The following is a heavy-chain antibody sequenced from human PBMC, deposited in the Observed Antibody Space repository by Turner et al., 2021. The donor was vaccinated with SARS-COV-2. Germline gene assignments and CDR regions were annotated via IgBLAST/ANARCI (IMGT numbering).Heavy chain of an antibody. J-gene: IGHJ4*02. V-gene: IGHV4-4*02. Sequence: QVQLQESGPGLVKHSGTLSHTCAVSGISITSHTWWNWVRQPRGKGLEWIGELYHSGRTNYSPSLESRVTMSVDKSKNHFSLKLTSVTAEDTAIYYCATQGAIGYRYASWGQGILVTVSS. D-gene: IGHD5-18*01. CDR1: GISITSHTW. CDR3: ATQGAIGYRYAS. CDR2: LYHSGRT.